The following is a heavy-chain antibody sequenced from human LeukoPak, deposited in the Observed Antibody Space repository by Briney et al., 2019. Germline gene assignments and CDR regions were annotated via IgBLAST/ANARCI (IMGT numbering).Heavy chain of an antibody. J-gene: IGHJ4*02. D-gene: IGHD1-26*01. CDR3: ARVTGSIDY. CDR1: GYTLTSYD. V-gene: IGHV1-8*01. CDR2: INLKSGNT. Sequence: GASVKVSCKASGYTLTSYDINWVRQATGQGLEWMGWINLKSGNTGYAQNFQGRLTVTRDTSINTAYMELSTLRSEDTAVYYCARVTGSIDYWGQGTLVTVSS.